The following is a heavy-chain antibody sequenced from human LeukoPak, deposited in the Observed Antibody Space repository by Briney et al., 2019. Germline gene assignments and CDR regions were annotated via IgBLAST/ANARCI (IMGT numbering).Heavy chain of an antibody. V-gene: IGHV4-61*02. CDR1: GGSISSGSYY. D-gene: IGHD3-3*01. CDR3: ARDSGYDFWSGYPYNWFDP. CDR2: IYTSGST. J-gene: IGHJ5*02. Sequence: SETLSLTCTVSGGSISSGSYYWSWIRQPAGKGLEWIGRIYTSGSTNYNPSLQSRVTISVDTSKSQFSLKLSSVTAADTAVYYCARDSGYDFWSGYPYNWFDPWGQGTLVTVSS.